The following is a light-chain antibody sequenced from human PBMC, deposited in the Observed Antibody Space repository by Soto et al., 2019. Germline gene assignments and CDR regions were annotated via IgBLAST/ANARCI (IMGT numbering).Light chain of an antibody. CDR2: DAP. V-gene: IGKV1-5*01. CDR1: QSICSW. J-gene: IGKJ1*01. CDR3: QQYNNFWT. Sequence: DIQMIQSPSTVSASVGSRFTITCRASQSICSWLAWYQQKPGRAPRLLIYDAPYLERGVPSRFSGSGSGTEFTLTISDLQPDDLATYYCQQYNNFWTFGPGTKVEI.